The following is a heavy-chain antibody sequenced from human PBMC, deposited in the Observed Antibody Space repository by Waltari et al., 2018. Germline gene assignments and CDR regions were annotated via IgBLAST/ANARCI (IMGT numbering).Heavy chain of an antibody. V-gene: IGHV4-31*03. CDR1: GDSISSGGYS. CDR2: IYYSGST. J-gene: IGHJ3*02. Sequence: QVQLQESGPGLVKPSQTLSLTCTVSGDSISSGGYSWSWIRQHPGKGLEWIGYIYYSGSTYYNPSLKSRVTISVDTSKNQFSLKLSSVTAADTAVYYCARVVGATGAFDIWGQGTMVTVSS. D-gene: IGHD1-26*01. CDR3: ARVVGATGAFDI.